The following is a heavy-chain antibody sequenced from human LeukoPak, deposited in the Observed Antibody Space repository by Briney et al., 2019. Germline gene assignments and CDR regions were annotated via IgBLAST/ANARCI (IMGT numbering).Heavy chain of an antibody. CDR2: INTDGSST. D-gene: IGHD3-10*01. CDR1: GFTFSSYW. V-gene: IGHV3-74*01. J-gene: IGHJ4*02. Sequence: PGGSLRLPCAASGFTFSSYWMHWVRQAPGKGLVWVSRINTDGSSTSYADSVKGRFTISRDNAKNTLYLQMTSLRAEDTAVYYCARVPLTGSSGRGYIDFWGQGILVTVSS. CDR3: ARVPLTGSSGRGYIDF.